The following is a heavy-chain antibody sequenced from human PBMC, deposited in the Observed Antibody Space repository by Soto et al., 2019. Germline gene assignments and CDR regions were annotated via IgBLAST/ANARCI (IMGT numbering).Heavy chain of an antibody. V-gene: IGHV1-2*02. D-gene: IGHD1-1*01. CDR2: INPNSGGT. CDR1: GYIFTDYY. Sequence: QVQLVQSGAEVKKPGAPVKVSCKASGYIFTDYYTHWVRQAPGQGLEWMGWINPNSGGTNYAEKFQGRVTMTRDTSISTAYMELNRLTSDDTAVYYCARSTTWYRTCFDPWGQGTLVTVSS. J-gene: IGHJ5*02. CDR3: ARSTTWYRTCFDP.